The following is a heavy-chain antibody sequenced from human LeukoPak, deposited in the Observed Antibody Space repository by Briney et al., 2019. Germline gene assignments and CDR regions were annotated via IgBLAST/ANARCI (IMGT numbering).Heavy chain of an antibody. Sequence: GGSLRLSCAASGFTFSSYEMNWVRQAPGKGLEWVSYISSSGSTIYYADSVKGRFTISRDNAKNSLYLQMNSLTAEDTAVYYCAELGITMIGGVWGKVTTVTISS. CDR2: ISSSGSTI. D-gene: IGHD3-10*02. V-gene: IGHV3-48*03. CDR3: AELGITMIGGV. J-gene: IGHJ6*04. CDR1: GFTFSSYE.